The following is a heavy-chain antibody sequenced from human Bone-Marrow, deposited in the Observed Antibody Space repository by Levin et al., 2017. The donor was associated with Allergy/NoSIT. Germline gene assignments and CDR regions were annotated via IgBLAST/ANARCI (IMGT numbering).Heavy chain of an antibody. D-gene: IGHD3-16*01. CDR2: IYWDDDK. CDR1: GFSLSTGGVG. Sequence: SGPTLVKPTQTLTLTCTFSGFSLSTGGVGVGWIRQPPGKALEWLALIYWDDDKRYSPSLRSRLTVTKDTSKNQVVLTMVNLDPVDTATYYCPHRLITGSPWDYGVFDTWGQGTLVTVSS. CDR3: PHRLITGSPWDYGVFDT. J-gene: IGHJ3*02. V-gene: IGHV2-5*02.